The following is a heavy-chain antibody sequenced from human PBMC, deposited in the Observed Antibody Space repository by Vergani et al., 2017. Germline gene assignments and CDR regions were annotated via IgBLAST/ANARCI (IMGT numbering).Heavy chain of an antibody. D-gene: IGHD3-10*01. Sequence: QVQLVESGGGVVQPGRSLRLSCAASGFTFSSSGMHWVRQAPGKGLEWVAVIWYDGSNKYYADSVKGRFTISRDNSKNTLYLQMNSLRAEDTAVYYCARSYYYGSGSYISHYYYYMDVWGKGTTVTVSS. CDR2: IWYDGSNK. CDR3: ARSYYYGSGSYISHYYYYMDV. CDR1: GFTFSSSG. J-gene: IGHJ6*03. V-gene: IGHV3-33*01.